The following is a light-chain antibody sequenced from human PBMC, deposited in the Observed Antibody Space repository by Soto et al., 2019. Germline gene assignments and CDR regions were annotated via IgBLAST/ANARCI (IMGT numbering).Light chain of an antibody. CDR1: QSVSSY. Sequence: EIVLTQSPATLSLSPGERATLSCRASQSVSSYLAWYQQKPGQAPRLLIYDASNRATGIPARFSGSGSGTAFTLTISSLEPEDFAVYYGQQRSNWPPGAYTFGQGTKLEIK. CDR3: QQRSNWPPGAYT. CDR2: DAS. V-gene: IGKV3-11*01. J-gene: IGKJ2*01.